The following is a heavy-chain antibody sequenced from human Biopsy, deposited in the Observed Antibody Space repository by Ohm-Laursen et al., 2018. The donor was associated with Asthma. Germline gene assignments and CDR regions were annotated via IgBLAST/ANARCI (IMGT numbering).Heavy chain of an antibody. CDR2: HDHEEGGT. CDR1: GYSLTDLS. Sequence: SVKVSCKISGYSLTDLSMHWVRQAPGQGLEWMGGHDHEEGGTVNARRFQGRVTMTEDTSTDTAYVKLSSLSSDDTAVYYCASDFPKDYVRYNFQFWGQGTLVTVSS. D-gene: IGHD4-17*01. CDR3: ASDFPKDYVRYNFQF. V-gene: IGHV1-24*01. J-gene: IGHJ4*02.